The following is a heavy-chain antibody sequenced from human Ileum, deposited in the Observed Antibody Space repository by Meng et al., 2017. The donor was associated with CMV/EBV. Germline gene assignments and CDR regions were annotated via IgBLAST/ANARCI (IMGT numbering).Heavy chain of an antibody. D-gene: IGHD1-7*01. V-gene: IGHV4-30-4*08. Sequence: QAQLQGSGPGLVKPSQTLSLTCTGSGGSISSGDYYWNWIRQPPGKGLEWIGYIYYSGSTYFNPSLKSRVTISVDTSKNQFSLKLNSVTAADTAVYYCARQEELWGYFDYWGQGTLVTVSS. CDR3: ARQEELWGYFDY. CDR2: IYYSGST. CDR1: GGSISSGDYY. J-gene: IGHJ4*02.